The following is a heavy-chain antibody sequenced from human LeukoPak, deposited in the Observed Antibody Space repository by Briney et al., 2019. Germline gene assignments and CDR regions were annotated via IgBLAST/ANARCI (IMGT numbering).Heavy chain of an antibody. Sequence: GASVKVSCKASGYTFTSYAMHWVRQAPGQRLEWMGWINAGNGNTKYSQKFQGRVTITRDTSASTAYMELSSLRSEDTAVYYCARDQLRGVAVAGTFDYWGQGTLVTVSS. CDR3: ARDQLRGVAVAGTFDY. V-gene: IGHV1-3*01. D-gene: IGHD6-19*01. CDR1: GYTFTSYA. CDR2: INAGNGNT. J-gene: IGHJ4*02.